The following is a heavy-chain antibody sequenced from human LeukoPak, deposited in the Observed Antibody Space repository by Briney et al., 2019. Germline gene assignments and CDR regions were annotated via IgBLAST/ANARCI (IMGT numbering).Heavy chain of an antibody. CDR2: ISSSSSYI. Sequence: GGSLRLSCAASGFTFSSYSMNWVRQAPGKGLEWVSSISSSSSYIYYADSVKGRFTISRDNAKNSLYLQMDSLRAEDTAVYHCARETTSYGSGSATFDYWGQGTLVTVSS. V-gene: IGHV3-21*01. CDR1: GFTFSSYS. J-gene: IGHJ4*02. D-gene: IGHD3-10*01. CDR3: ARETTSYGSGSATFDY.